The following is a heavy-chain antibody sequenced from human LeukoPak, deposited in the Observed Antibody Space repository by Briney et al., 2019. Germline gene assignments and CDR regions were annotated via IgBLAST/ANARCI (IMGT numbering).Heavy chain of an antibody. Sequence: ASVTVSCKASGYTFTGYYMHWVRQAPGQGLEWMGRINPNSGGTNYAQKFQGWVTMTRDTSISTAYMELSRLRSDDTAVYYCARGGGYDLSLYYYYGMDVWGKGTTVTVSS. J-gene: IGHJ6*04. CDR2: INPNSGGT. D-gene: IGHD5-12*01. V-gene: IGHV1-2*04. CDR3: ARGGGYDLSLYYYYGMDV. CDR1: GYTFTGYY.